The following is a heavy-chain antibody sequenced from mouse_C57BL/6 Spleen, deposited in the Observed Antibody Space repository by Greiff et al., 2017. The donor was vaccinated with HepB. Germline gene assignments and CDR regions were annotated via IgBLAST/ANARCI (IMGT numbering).Heavy chain of an antibody. V-gene: IGHV1-7*01. D-gene: IGHD1-1*01. J-gene: IGHJ4*01. Sequence: QVQLQQSGAELAKPGASVKLSCKASGYTFTSYWMHWVKQRPGQGLEWIGYINPSSGYTKYNQKFKDKATLTADKSSSTAYMQLSSLTYEDSAVYYCAAPSITTVVAYYAMDYWGQGTSVTVSS. CDR2: INPSSGYT. CDR1: GYTFTSYW. CDR3: AAPSITTVVAYYAMDY.